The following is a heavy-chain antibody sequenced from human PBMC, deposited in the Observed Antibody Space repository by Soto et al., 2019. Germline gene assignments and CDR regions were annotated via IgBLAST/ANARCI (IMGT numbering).Heavy chain of an antibody. J-gene: IGHJ6*02. V-gene: IGHV1-69*13. CDR3: AREDIVVVPAAIRIYGMDV. CDR1: GGTFSSYA. D-gene: IGHD2-2*02. CDR2: IIPIFGTA. Sequence: ASVKVSCKASGGTFSSYAISWVRQAPGQGLEWMGGIIPIFGTANYAQKFQGRVTITADESTSTAYMELSSLRSEDTAVYYCAREDIVVVPAAIRIYGMDVWGQGTTVTVSS.